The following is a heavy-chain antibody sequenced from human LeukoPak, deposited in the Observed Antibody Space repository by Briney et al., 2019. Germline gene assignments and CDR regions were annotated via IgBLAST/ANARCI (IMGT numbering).Heavy chain of an antibody. Sequence: GGSLRLSCAASGFSFSGSMMHWVRQASGKGLEWVGRIRTKANNYATAYGASVAGRFTISRDDSKNTAYLQMNSLKTEDTAVYYCTRTPEWSNEDYWGQGTLVTVSS. J-gene: IGHJ4*02. V-gene: IGHV3-73*01. CDR2: IRTKANNYAT. CDR1: GFSFSGSM. CDR3: TRTPEWSNEDY. D-gene: IGHD3-3*01.